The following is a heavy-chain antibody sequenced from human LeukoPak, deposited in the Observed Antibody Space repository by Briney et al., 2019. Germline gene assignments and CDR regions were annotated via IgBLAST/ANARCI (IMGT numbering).Heavy chain of an antibody. CDR3: ARNSVTMADY. CDR2: IYYSGST. D-gene: IGHD2/OR15-2a*01. J-gene: IGHJ4*02. CDR1: GGPISSGGYY. V-gene: IGHV4-31*03. Sequence: SETLSLTCTVSGGPISSGGYYWSWIRQHPGKGLEWIGYIYYSGSTYYNPSLKSRVTISVDTSKNQFSLKLSSVTAADTAVYYCARNSVTMADYWGQGTLVTVSS.